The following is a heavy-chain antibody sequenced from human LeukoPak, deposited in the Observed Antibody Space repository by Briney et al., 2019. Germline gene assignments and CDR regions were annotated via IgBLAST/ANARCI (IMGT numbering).Heavy chain of an antibody. Sequence: PGGSLRLSCVASGFTFSSYSMNWVRQAPGKGLEWVSSISSSSSYIHYADSVKGRFTISRDNAKNSLYLQMNSLRAEDTAVYYCARSRYYDILTGRDAFDIWGQGTMVTVSS. CDR2: ISSSSSYI. J-gene: IGHJ3*02. CDR1: GFTFSSYS. V-gene: IGHV3-21*01. D-gene: IGHD3-9*01. CDR3: ARSRYYDILTGRDAFDI.